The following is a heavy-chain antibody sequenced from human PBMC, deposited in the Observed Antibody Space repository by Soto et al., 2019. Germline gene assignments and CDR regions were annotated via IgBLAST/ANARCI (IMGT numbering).Heavy chain of an antibody. Sequence: GESLKIGCKGSGYSFISYWIGWVRQMPGKGLEWMEIIYPGDSDTRYSPSFQGKVAISADKSISTAYLQWSSLKASDTAMYYCASAPAAGPGSYYYGMDVWGQGTTVTVSS. CDR2: IYPGDSDT. CDR1: GYSFISYW. J-gene: IGHJ6*02. CDR3: ASAPAAGPGSYYYGMDV. D-gene: IGHD6-13*01. V-gene: IGHV5-51*01.